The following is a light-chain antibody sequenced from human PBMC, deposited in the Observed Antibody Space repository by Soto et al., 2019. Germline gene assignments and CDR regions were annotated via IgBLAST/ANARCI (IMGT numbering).Light chain of an antibody. J-gene: IGKJ1*01. CDR1: QSVSVN. CDR3: QQYGSSPPWT. Sequence: EIVMTQSPATLSVSPGERATLSCRASQSVSVNLAWYQQKPGQGPRLLIYGASSRATDIPARFSGSGSGTELTLTISSLQSEDFAVYYCQQYGSSPPWTFGQGTKVEIK. CDR2: GAS. V-gene: IGKV3-15*01.